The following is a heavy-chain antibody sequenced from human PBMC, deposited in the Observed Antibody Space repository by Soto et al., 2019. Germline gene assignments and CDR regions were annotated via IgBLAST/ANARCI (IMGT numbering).Heavy chain of an antibody. J-gene: IGHJ4*02. V-gene: IGHV3-23*01. CDR2: ISGSGGST. Sequence: EVQLLESGGGLVQPGGSLRLSCAASGFTFSSYAMSWVRQAPGKGLEWVSAISGSGGSTYYADSVKGRFTISRDNSKNTLYLQMNSLRAEDTAVYYCAKESTYSSGWYLGNYFDYWGQGTLVTVSS. CDR1: GFTFSSYA. D-gene: IGHD6-19*01. CDR3: AKESTYSSGWYLGNYFDY.